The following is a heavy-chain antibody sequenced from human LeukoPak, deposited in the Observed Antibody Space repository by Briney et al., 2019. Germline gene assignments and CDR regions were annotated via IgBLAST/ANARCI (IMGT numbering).Heavy chain of an antibody. CDR3: AGAADIGEDY. J-gene: IGHJ4*02. D-gene: IGHD2-15*01. V-gene: IGHV3-21*04. CDR1: GFTFSSYN. Sequence: GGSLRLSCAASGFTFSSYNMNWVRQAPGKGLEWVSSISGGSYTSYADSVKGRFTISRDNAKNSLYLQMNSLRAEDTAVYYCAGAADIGEDYWGQGTLVTVSS. CDR2: ISGGSYT.